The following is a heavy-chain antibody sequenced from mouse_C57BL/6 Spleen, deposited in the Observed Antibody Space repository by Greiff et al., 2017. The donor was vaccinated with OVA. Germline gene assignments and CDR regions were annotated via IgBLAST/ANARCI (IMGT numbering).Heavy chain of an antibody. J-gene: IGHJ2*01. CDR1: GFNIKDYY. V-gene: IGHV14-2*01. D-gene: IGHD1-1*01. Sequence: EVQLQQSGAELVKPGASVKLSCTASGFNIKDYYMHWVKQRTEQGLEWIGRIDPEDGETKYAPKFQGKATITADTSSNTAYLQLSSLTSEDTAVYYCASEDYYGSKGYFDYWGQGTTLTVSS. CDR3: ASEDYYGSKGYFDY. CDR2: IDPEDGET.